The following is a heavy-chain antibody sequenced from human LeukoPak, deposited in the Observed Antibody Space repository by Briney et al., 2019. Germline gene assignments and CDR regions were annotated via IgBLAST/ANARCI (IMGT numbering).Heavy chain of an antibody. CDR3: ARGKNDILTGYYFGVSAFDI. V-gene: IGHV2-5*02. CDR1: GFSLSTSGVG. CDR2: IYWDDDK. Sequence: SGPTLVNPTQTLTLTCTFSGFSLSTSGVGVGWIRQPPGKALEWLALIYWDDDKRYSPSLKSRLTITKDTSKNQVVLTLTNIDPVDTATYYCARGKNDILTGYYFGVSAFDIWGQGTMVTVSS. D-gene: IGHD3-9*01. J-gene: IGHJ3*02.